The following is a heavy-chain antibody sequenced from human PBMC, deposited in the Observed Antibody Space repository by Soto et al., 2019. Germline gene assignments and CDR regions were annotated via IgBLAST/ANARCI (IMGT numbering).Heavy chain of an antibody. Sequence: SETLSLTCAVSGFSISSAYYWGWIRQPPGKGLDWIGTVYHGVTAFYNPSLRSRVTISVDTSKNQFSLKLSSVTAADTAIYYCATRITVFGLLIPPFDPWGQGTQVTLSS. J-gene: IGHJ5*02. CDR3: ATRITVFGLLIPPFDP. CDR1: GFSISSAYY. V-gene: IGHV4-38-2*01. D-gene: IGHD3-3*01. CDR2: VYHGVTA.